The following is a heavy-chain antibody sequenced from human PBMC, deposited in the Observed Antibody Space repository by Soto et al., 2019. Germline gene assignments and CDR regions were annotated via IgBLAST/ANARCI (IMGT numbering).Heavy chain of an antibody. J-gene: IGHJ5*02. CDR3: ARSDYYYDRYWCDP. D-gene: IGHD3-22*01. CDR1: GGSVSSSDYY. V-gene: IGHV4-30-4*01. CDR2: VYYSGST. Sequence: SETLSLTCTVSGGSVSSSDYYWNWIRQPPGKGLEWIGYVYYSGSTYKNPTLESRLSISIDTLKNQFYLKLSSVTAADTAVYFCARSDYYYDRYWCDPWGHGTLVTVSS.